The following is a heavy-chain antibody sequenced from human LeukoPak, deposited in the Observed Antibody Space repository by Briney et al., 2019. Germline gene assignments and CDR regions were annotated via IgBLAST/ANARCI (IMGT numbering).Heavy chain of an antibody. CDR1: GLTFSNYG. Sequence: GGSLRLSCAASGLTFSNYGMHWVRQAPGKGLEWVAFIRYDASNKYYADSVKGRLTISRDNSENTLYLQMNRLGVEDTAVYYCAGDFDYWGQGTLVTVSS. CDR3: AGDFDY. CDR2: IRYDASNK. V-gene: IGHV3-30*02. J-gene: IGHJ4*02.